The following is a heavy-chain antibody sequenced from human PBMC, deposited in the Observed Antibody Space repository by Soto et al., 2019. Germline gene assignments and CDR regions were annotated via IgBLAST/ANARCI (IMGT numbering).Heavy chain of an antibody. Sequence: PSETLSLTCTVSGGSISSSSYYWGWIRQPPGKGLEWIGSIYYSGSTYYNPSLKSRVTISVDTSKNQFSLKLSSVTAADTAVYYCARGRPTITMIVVVTDYDYFDYWGQGTLVTVSS. J-gene: IGHJ4*02. D-gene: IGHD3-22*01. V-gene: IGHV4-39*01. CDR1: GGSISSSSYY. CDR2: IYYSGST. CDR3: ARGRPTITMIVVVTDYDYFDY.